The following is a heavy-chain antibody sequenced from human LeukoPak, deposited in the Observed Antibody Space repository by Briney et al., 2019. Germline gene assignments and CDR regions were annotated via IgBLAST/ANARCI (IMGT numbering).Heavy chain of an antibody. CDR1: GYIFTSYW. D-gene: IGHD2-2*01. Sequence: GESLKISCKGSGYIFTSYWIGWVRQMPGKGLEWMGIIYPGDSVTRYSPSFQGQVTISADKSISTAYLQWSSLKASDTAMYYCARRAIYCSSTSCYDYWGQGTLVTVSS. CDR2: IYPGDSVT. CDR3: ARRAIYCSSTSCYDY. V-gene: IGHV5-51*01. J-gene: IGHJ4*02.